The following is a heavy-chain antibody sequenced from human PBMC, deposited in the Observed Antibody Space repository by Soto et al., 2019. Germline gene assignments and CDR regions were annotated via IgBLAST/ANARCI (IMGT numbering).Heavy chain of an antibody. J-gene: IGHJ5*02. CDR2: IFYTGNT. CDR1: AGPISSYY. Sequence: QVQLQESGPGLVKPSETLSLTCNVSAGPISSYYWSWIRQSPGKGLEWLGQIFYTGNTNYNHSLKSRVTMSVDILKKQFSLKLRSVTTADTAIYFCARNNVRGVSNSCHWMDPWGHVTLVTVSS. V-gene: IGHV4-59*01. CDR3: ARNNVRGVSNSCHWMDP. D-gene: IGHD3-10*01.